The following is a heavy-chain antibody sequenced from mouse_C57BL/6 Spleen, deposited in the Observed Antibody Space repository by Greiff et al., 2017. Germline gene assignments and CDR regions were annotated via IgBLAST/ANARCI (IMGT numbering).Heavy chain of an antibody. D-gene: IGHD2-3*01. CDR2: IYPGDGDT. CDR1: GYAFSSSW. CDR3: ARWLLRHFDV. V-gene: IGHV1-82*01. J-gene: IGHJ1*03. Sequence: QVQLKESGPELVKPGASVKISCKASGYAFSSSWMNWVKQRPGKGLEWIGRIYPGDGDTNYNGKFKGKATLTADKSSSTAYMQLSSLTSEDSAVYFCARWLLRHFDVWGTGTTVTVSS.